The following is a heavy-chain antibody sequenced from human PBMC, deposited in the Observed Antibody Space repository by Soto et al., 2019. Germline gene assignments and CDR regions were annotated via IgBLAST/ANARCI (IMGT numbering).Heavy chain of an antibody. CDR1: GYTFTSYG. Sequence: GASVKVSCKASGYTFTSYGIHWVRQAPVQRLEWMGWINAANGDTKYSPKFQGRVTITRDTSASTAYMELSSLRSEDTAVYYCVRRPVSATGIDWFDPWGQGTLVTVSS. CDR3: VRRPVSATGIDWFDP. J-gene: IGHJ5*02. V-gene: IGHV1-3*01. CDR2: INAANGDT. D-gene: IGHD6-13*01.